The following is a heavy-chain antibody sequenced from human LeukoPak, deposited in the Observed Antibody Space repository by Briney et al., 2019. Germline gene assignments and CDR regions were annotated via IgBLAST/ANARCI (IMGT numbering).Heavy chain of an antibody. Sequence: NSSETLSLTCAVYGGSFSGYYWSWIRQPPGKGLEWIGEINHSGSTNYNPSLKSRVTISVDTSKNQFSLKLSSVTAADTAVYYCARGATVVTYFDYWGQGILVTVSS. D-gene: IGHD4-23*01. CDR3: ARGATVVTYFDY. V-gene: IGHV4-34*01. CDR2: INHSGST. J-gene: IGHJ4*02. CDR1: GGSFSGYY.